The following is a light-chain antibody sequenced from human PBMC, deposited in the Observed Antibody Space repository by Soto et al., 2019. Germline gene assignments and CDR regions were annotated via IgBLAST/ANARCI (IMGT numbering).Light chain of an antibody. CDR1: QSVSSY. J-gene: IGKJ5*01. Sequence: EILLTQSPSTLSLSPGERATLSCRASQSVSSYLAWYQQKPGQAPRLLIYASSNRATGIPDRFSGSASGTDFTLTINRLEPEDFAVYYCQLYGISPHFGQGTRLEIK. CDR3: QLYGISPH. V-gene: IGKV3-11*01. CDR2: ASS.